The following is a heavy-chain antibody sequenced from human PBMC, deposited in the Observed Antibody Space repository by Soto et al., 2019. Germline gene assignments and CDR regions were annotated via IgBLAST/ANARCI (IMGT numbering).Heavy chain of an antibody. D-gene: IGHD1-1*01. CDR3: ARGDWTSAMR. CDR1: GGSISSVGYY. J-gene: IGHJ4*02. V-gene: IGHV4-31*03. CDR2: IYYSGRT. Sequence: QVQLQESGPGLVKPSQTLSLTCTVSGGSISSVGYYWSWIRPHPGKGLEWIGYIYYSGRTYYNPSLKSRVTISGDTSKNTFSLKLSSVTAADTAVYYCARGDWTSAMRWGQGTLVTVSS.